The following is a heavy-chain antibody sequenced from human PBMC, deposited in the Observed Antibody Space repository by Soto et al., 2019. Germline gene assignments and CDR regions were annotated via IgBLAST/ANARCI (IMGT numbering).Heavy chain of an antibody. D-gene: IGHD1-1*01. V-gene: IGHV3-30*18. CDR2: ISYDGSNK. Sequence: LRLSCAASGFTFSSYGMHWVRQAPGKGLEWVAVISYDGSNKYYADSVKVRFTISRDNSKNTLYLQMNSLRAEDTAVYYCAKHNTSDYFDYWGQGTLVTVSS. J-gene: IGHJ4*02. CDR3: AKHNTSDYFDY. CDR1: GFTFSSYG.